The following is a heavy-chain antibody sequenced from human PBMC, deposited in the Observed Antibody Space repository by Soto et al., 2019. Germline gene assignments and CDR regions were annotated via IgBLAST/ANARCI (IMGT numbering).Heavy chain of an antibody. D-gene: IGHD3-16*01. Sequence: QVQLVQSGAEVKKPGASVKVSCKTSGYTFTNNDIHGVRQATGRGLEWMGWMNPDSGNTGQSKQFQGRVTMTRDTSISTAYMEMSSLRSDDTAVYYCARGRFRRTWFDPWGQGTMVTVSS. V-gene: IGHV1-8*01. CDR2: MNPDSGNT. CDR1: GYTFTNND. CDR3: ARGRFRRTWFDP. J-gene: IGHJ5*02.